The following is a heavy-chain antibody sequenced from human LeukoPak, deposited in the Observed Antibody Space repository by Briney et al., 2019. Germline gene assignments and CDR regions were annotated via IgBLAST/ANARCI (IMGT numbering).Heavy chain of an antibody. V-gene: IGHV5-51*01. CDR1: GYSFTSFW. D-gene: IGHD6-19*01. J-gene: IGHJ4*02. Sequence: GESLKISCDVSGYSFTSFWIGWVRQMPGKGLEWMGIIFPGNSETRYSPSFQGQIIISADRSISTAYLQWNSLKASDSAMYYCARIREAVPGTASRYYFDYWGQGTLVTVSS. CDR2: IFPGNSET. CDR3: ARIREAVPGTASRYYFDY.